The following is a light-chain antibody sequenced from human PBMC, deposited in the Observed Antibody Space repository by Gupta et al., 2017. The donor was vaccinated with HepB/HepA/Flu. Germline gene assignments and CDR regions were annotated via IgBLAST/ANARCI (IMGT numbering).Light chain of an antibody. CDR3: QQADGFPPIFT. Sequence: DMQMPQSPSPRSASVGDRVTITCRASQSVTSWFAWYQQKPGQAPRLLLYGASTLQSGVPSRFSGSSSGTDLTLTINSLQPEDVATYYCQQADGFPPIFTFGPGTIVDV. J-gene: IGKJ3*01. CDR2: GAS. V-gene: IGKV1-12*01. CDR1: QSVTSW.